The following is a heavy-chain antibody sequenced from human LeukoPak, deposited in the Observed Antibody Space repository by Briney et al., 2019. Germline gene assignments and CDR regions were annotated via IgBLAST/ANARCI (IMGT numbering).Heavy chain of an antibody. Sequence: PGGALRLSCADSGNYRMHWVRQARGEGLVWVSQINSDGSWSSYADSVKGRFTISKYNAKNTVYLQMTNLRADDTAVYYCVSFYETYWGRGNLVTIS. D-gene: IGHD2-2*01. CDR3: VSFYETY. CDR2: INSDGSWS. CDR1: GNYR. J-gene: IGHJ4*02. V-gene: IGHV3-74*01.